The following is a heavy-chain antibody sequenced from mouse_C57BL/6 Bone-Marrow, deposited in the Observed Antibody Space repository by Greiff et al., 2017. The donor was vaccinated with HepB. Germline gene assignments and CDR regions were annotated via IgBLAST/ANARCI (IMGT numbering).Heavy chain of an antibody. Sequence: EVQGVESGGGLVKPGGSLKLSCAASGFTFSSYAMSWVRQTPEKRLEWVATISDGGSYTYYPDNVKGRFTISRDNAKNNLYLQMSHLKSEDTAMYYCARGGYPAYWGQGTLVTVSA. CDR2: ISDGGSYT. CDR3: ARGGYPAY. J-gene: IGHJ3*01. CDR1: GFTFSSYA. D-gene: IGHD2-14*01. V-gene: IGHV5-4*01.